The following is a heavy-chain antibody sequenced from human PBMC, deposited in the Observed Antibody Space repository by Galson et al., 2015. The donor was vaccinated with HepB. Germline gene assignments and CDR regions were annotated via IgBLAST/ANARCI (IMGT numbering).Heavy chain of an antibody. CDR1: GFTVSSNY. D-gene: IGHD2-21*02. CDR2: INSDGST. CDR3: ARDSSAAYCGAACYSARYDY. Sequence: SLRLSCAASGFTVSSNYMSWVRQAPGKGLEWVSFINSDGSTYYADSVKGRFTISGDKSKNTLYLQMNSLRTEDTAVYYCARDSSAAYCGAACYSARYDYWGQGTLVTVSS. V-gene: IGHV3-66*02. J-gene: IGHJ4*02.